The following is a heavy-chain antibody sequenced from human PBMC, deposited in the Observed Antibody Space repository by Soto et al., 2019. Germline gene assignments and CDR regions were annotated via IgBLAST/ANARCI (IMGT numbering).Heavy chain of an antibody. J-gene: IGHJ4*02. CDR2: IYTGGST. Sequence: SETLSLTCTVSGGSISNYYWSWIRQPAGKGLEWIGRIYTGGSTNYNPSLKSRVTMSTDTSKNQLSLRLTSVTAADTAVYYCARASVGPAGGASWIMPFDYWGQGALVTVSS. CDR3: ARASVGPAGGASWIMPFDY. D-gene: IGHD2-15*01. V-gene: IGHV4-4*07. CDR1: GGSISNYY.